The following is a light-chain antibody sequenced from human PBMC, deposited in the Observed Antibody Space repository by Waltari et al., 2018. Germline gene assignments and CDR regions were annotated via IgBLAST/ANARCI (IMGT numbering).Light chain of an antibody. CDR3: QQYGSTLIT. CDR1: QSVSSSY. J-gene: IGKJ5*01. V-gene: IGKV3-20*01. Sequence: VLTQSPGTLSLSLGERVTLSCRASQSVSSSYLAWYQQKPGQAPRLLIYAASNRATGIPDRFSGRGSGTGFTLTISSLEPEDSAVYYCQQYGSTLITFGQGTRLEIK. CDR2: AAS.